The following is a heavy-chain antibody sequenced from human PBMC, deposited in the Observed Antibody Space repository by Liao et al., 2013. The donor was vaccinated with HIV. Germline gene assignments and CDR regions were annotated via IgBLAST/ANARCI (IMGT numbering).Heavy chain of an antibody. V-gene: IGHV4-4*07. CDR3: AREWLGVYYLDY. Sequence: QVQLQESGPGLVKPSETLSLTCTVSGASISGQYWTWIRQPAGKGLEWIGRMYSSGSTNYXPSLKSRVTMSVDTSKNQFSLKLSSVTAADTAVYYCAREWLGVYYLDYWGQGTLVTVSS. J-gene: IGHJ4*02. D-gene: IGHD3-10*01. CDR2: MYSSGST. CDR1: GASISGQY.